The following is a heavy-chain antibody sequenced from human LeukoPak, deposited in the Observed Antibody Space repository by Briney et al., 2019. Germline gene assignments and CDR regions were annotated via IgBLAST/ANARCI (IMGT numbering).Heavy chain of an antibody. J-gene: IGHJ6*03. V-gene: IGHV4-34*01. CDR3: ARGRQDVTMIVVVMTAVSYYLDV. D-gene: IGHD3-22*01. CDR2: MNPSGST. CDR1: GGSFSGYY. Sequence: SKTLSLTCAVYGGSFSGYYWTWIRQTPEKGLEWIGEMNPSGSTNYNPSLKSRVTISVDTSKNQFSLELSSVTAADTAVYYCARGRQDVTMIVVVMTAVSYYLDVWGKETTVTVS.